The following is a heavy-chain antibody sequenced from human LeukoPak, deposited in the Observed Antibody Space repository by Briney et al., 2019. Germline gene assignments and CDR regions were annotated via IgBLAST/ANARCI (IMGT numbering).Heavy chain of an antibody. J-gene: IGHJ4*02. Sequence: GGSLRLSCVASGFTFSGAAIHWFRQASGKGLEWVGRIRTKPNNYAAACTASVKGRFTISRDDSKNTAYLQMNSLKTEDTAVYYCTRTGYTSGTDDYWGQGTLVTVSS. D-gene: IGHD6-19*01. CDR3: TRTGYTSGTDDY. CDR2: IRTKPNNYAA. V-gene: IGHV3-73*01. CDR1: GFTFSGAA.